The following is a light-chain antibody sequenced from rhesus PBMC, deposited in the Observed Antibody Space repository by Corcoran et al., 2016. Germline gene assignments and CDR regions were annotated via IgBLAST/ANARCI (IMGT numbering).Light chain of an antibody. Sequence: DVVMTQSPLSLPITPGQPASISCRSSQSLVYSDGKTYLNWLQQKPGQPPRRLIYQVSNRDSGVPDRFRGSGAGTVFTLKISRVEAEDVGVYYCMQGTHLPLPFGGWTKVELK. V-gene: IGKV2S8*01. CDR2: QVS. CDR3: MQGTHLPLP. J-gene: IGKJ4*01. CDR1: QSLVYSDGKTY.